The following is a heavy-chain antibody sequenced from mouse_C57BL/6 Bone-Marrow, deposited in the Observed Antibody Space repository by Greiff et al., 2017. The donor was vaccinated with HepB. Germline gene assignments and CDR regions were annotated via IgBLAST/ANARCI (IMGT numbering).Heavy chain of an antibody. CDR1: GYSITSGYD. Sequence: DVKLVESGPGMVKPSQSLSLTCTVTGYSITSGYDWHWIRHFPGNKLEWMGYISYSGSTNYNPSLKSRISITHDTSKNHFFLKLNSVTTEDTATYYCARITTVVSFDYWGQGTTLTVSS. CDR2: ISYSGST. V-gene: IGHV3-1*01. J-gene: IGHJ2*01. CDR3: ARITTVVSFDY. D-gene: IGHD1-1*01.